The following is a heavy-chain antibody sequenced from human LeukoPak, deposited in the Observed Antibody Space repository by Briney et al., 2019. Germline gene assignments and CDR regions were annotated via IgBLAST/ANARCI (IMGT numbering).Heavy chain of an antibody. CDR1: GISFMSSA. CDR3: AAEKRLYCSGGACYPDAFDI. D-gene: IGHD2-15*01. V-gene: IGHV1-58*01. J-gene: IGHJ3*02. CDR2: IVVGSGVT. Sequence: GTSVKVSCKASGISFMSSAVQWVRQARGQRLEWIGWIVVGSGVTNYAPKLLERVTIPRDMSTSTVFMELSSLRSEDTALYYCAAEKRLYCSGGACYPDAFDIWGQGTMVTVSS.